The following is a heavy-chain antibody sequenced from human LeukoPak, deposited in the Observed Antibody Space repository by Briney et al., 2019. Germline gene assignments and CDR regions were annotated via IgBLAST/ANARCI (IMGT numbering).Heavy chain of an antibody. D-gene: IGHD1-1*01. CDR2: IYSDGST. V-gene: IGHV3-53*01. J-gene: IGHJ4*02. CDR3: ARDPPFIVGTTFFDY. Sequence: PGGSLRPSCAASGFTVSSNYMSWVRQAPGKGLEWVSIIYSDGSTYYADSVKGRFTISRDNSKNTLYLQMNSLRAEDTAVYYCARDPPFIVGTTFFDYWGQGTLVTVSS. CDR1: GFTVSSNY.